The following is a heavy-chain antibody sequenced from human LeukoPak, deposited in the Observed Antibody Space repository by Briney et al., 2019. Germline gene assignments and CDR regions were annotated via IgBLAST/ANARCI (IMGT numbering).Heavy chain of an antibody. J-gene: IGHJ1*01. V-gene: IGHV4-34*01. D-gene: IGHD6-19*01. CDR2: INHSERI. CDR1: GGSLSGYY. CDR3: ARTYSSGWNGYFQH. Sequence: KPSETLSLTCAVYGGSLSGYYWTWIRQPPGKGLEWIGEINHSERINYNPSFKSRVTISVDTSKNQFSLKLTSVTAADTAVYYCARTYSSGWNGYFQHWGRGTPVTVSS.